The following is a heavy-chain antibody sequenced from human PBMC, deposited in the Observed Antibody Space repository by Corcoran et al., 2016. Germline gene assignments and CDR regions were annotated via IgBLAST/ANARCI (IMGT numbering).Heavy chain of an antibody. J-gene: IGHJ5*02. CDR1: GGSISSYY. Sequence: QVQLQESGPGLVKPSETLSLTCTVSGGSISSYYWSWIRQPPGKGLEWIGYIYYSGSTNYNPSLKSRVTISVDTSKNPFSLKLSAVTAADPAVYYCARGWDRTGTWATPNDNWFDPWGQGTLVTVAS. D-gene: IGHD1-7*01. CDR3: ARGWDRTGTWATPNDNWFDP. V-gene: IGHV4-59*01. CDR2: IYYSGST.